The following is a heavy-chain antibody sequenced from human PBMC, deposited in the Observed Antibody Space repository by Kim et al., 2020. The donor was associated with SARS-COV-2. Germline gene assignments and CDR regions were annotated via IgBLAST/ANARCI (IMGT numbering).Heavy chain of an antibody. CDR1: GGSISSYY. CDR3: ARAGSWYYGMDV. V-gene: IGHV4-59*13. Sequence: SETLSLTCTVSGGSISSYYWSWIRQPPGKGLEWIGYIYYSGSTNYNPSLKSRVTISVDTSKNQFSLKLSSVTAADTAVYYCARAGSWYYGMDVWGQGTTVTVSS. CDR2: IYYSGST. J-gene: IGHJ6*02. D-gene: IGHD3-10*01.